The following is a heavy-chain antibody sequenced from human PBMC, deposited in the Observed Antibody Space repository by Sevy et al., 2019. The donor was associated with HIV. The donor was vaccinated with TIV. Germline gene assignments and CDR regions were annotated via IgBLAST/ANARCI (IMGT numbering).Heavy chain of an antibody. V-gene: IGHV1-69*13. Sequence: ASVKVSCKASGGTFTSYAISWVRQAPGLGLEWMGGIIPLLGTANYAQQFQGRVTITADESTSTVYMELSSLRSEDTAVYYCARDNLAVAGRGWFDPWDQGTLVTVSS. CDR1: GGTFTSYA. D-gene: IGHD6-19*01. J-gene: IGHJ5*02. CDR3: ARDNLAVAGRGWFDP. CDR2: IIPLLGTA.